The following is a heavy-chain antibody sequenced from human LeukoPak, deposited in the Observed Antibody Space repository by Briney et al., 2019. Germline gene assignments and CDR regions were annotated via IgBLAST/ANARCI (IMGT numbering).Heavy chain of an antibody. V-gene: IGHV4-4*07. CDR1: GGSISSYY. J-gene: IGHJ5*02. CDR2: IYTSGST. CDR3: ARTAGSSGWYWFDP. D-gene: IGHD6-19*01. Sequence: SETLSLTCTVSGGSISSYYWSWIRQPAGKGLEWIGRIYTSGSTNYNPSLKSRVTISVDTSKNQFSLKLSSVTAADTAVYYCARTAGSSGWYWFDPWGQGTLVTVSS.